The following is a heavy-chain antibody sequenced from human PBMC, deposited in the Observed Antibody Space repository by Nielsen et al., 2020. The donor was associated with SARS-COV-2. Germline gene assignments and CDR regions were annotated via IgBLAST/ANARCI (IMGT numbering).Heavy chain of an antibody. Sequence: GESLKISCAASGFTFSSYGMHWVRQAPGKGLEWVAFIRYDGSNKYYADSVKGRFTISRGNSKNTLYLQMNSLRAEDTAVYYCAKGPKQYSGSYWYFDYWGQGTLVTVSS. CDR1: GFTFSSYG. V-gene: IGHV3-30*02. D-gene: IGHD1-26*01. J-gene: IGHJ4*02. CDR2: IRYDGSNK. CDR3: AKGPKQYSGSYWYFDY.